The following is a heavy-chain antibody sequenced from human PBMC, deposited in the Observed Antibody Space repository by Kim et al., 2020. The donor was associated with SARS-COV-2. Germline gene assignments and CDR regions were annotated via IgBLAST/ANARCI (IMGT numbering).Heavy chain of an antibody. J-gene: IGHJ1*01. D-gene: IGHD2-8*01. CDR2: GGDT. CDR3: GGNGAFSF. Sequence: GGDTYYADSVKGRFTFSREDSPNLVFLQLDSLTPDDTAVYFCGGNGAFSFWGQGTLVTVSS. V-gene: IGHV3-23*01.